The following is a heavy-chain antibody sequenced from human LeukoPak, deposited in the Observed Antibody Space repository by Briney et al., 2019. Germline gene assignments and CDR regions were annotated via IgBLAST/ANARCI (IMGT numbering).Heavy chain of an antibody. Sequence: PSETLSLTCTVSGGSISSYYWSWIRQPPGKGLEWIGYIYYSGSTNYNPSLKSRVTISVDTSKNQFSLKLSSVTAADTAVYYCARGERWLQLNYFDYWGQGTLVTVSS. J-gene: IGHJ4*02. CDR2: IYYSGST. D-gene: IGHD5-24*01. CDR3: ARGERWLQLNYFDY. CDR1: GGSISSYY. V-gene: IGHV4-59*01.